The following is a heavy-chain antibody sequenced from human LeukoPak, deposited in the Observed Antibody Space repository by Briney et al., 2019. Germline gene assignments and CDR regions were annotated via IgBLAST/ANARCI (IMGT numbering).Heavy chain of an antibody. CDR2: IYYSGRN. V-gene: IGHV4-30-4*02. CDR1: GGSISSGDYY. Sequence: SDTLSLTCTVSGGSISSGDYYWGWIRQPPGKGLEWIVYIYYSGRNYYNPSLKSQVTISVHTSKNQFSQKLSSVTAADTAVYYCAYSSGWYWFDPWGQGTLVTVSS. D-gene: IGHD6-19*01. CDR3: AYSSGWYWFDP. J-gene: IGHJ5*02.